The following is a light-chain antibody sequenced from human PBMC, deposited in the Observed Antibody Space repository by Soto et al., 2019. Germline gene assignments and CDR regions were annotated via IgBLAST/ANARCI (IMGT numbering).Light chain of an antibody. CDR2: WAS. J-gene: IGKJ1*01. V-gene: IGKV4-1*01. CDR3: QQYYNPPCT. Sequence: QSQASLPLSLGGGATTNCSSSQRLYYRSNIKNNLAWYHKKAGQPPKRLFYWASTWVSGVHDRFSGSGSGTDFTLTINNVQAEDVAVYYCQQYYNPPCTFGQGTKVEI. CDR1: QRLYYRSNIKNN.